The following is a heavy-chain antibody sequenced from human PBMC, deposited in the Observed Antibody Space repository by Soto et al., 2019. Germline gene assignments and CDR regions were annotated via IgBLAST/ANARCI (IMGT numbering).Heavy chain of an antibody. CDR3: ARDQQLHRSWFDP. CDR2: IIPILGIA. Sequence: QVQLVQSGAEVKKPGSSVKVSCKASGGTFSSYTIGWVRQAPGQGLEWMGRIIPILGIANYAQKFQGRVTITADKSTSTAYMELSSLRSEDTAVYYCARDQQLHRSWFDPWGQGTLVTVSS. V-gene: IGHV1-69*08. J-gene: IGHJ5*02. CDR1: GGTFSSYT. D-gene: IGHD6-13*01.